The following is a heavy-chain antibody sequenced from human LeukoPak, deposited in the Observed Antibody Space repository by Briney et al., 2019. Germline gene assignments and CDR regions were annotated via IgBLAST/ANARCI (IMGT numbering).Heavy chain of an antibody. V-gene: IGHV3-74*01. CDR1: GFTLSNYW. D-gene: IGHD3-3*01. CDR3: ARSWNYYYMDV. CDR2: INSDGSST. J-gene: IGHJ6*03. Sequence: GGSLRLSCSASGFTLSNYWIHWVRQAPGKGLVWVSRINSDGSSTSYADSVKGRFTISRDNAKNTLYLQMNSLRAEDTAVYYCARSWNYYYMDVWGKGTTVTVSS.